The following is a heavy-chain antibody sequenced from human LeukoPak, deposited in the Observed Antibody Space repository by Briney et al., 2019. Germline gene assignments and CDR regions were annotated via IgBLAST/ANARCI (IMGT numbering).Heavy chain of an antibody. CDR1: GFTFSSYA. V-gene: IGHV3-23*01. CDR3: AKDGYDSSGYYTTPSDY. D-gene: IGHD3-22*01. Sequence: TGGSLRLSCAASGFTFSSYAMSWVRQAPGKGLEWVSAISGSGGSTYYADSVKGRFTISRDNSKNTLYLQMNSLRAEDTAVYYCAKDGYDSSGYYTTPSDYWGQGTLVTVSS. CDR2: ISGSGGST. J-gene: IGHJ4*02.